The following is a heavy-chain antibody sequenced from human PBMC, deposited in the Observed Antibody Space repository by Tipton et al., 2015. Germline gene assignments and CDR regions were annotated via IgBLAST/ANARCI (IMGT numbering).Heavy chain of an antibody. CDR2: ISITGSSI. J-gene: IGHJ4*02. V-gene: IGHV3-11*01. D-gene: IGHD6-13*01. Sequence: SLRLSCAASGFIFSDYYMTWVRQAPGKGLEWISYISITGSSIYYAESVKGRFTISRDNAQNSLFLQLNSLTAEDTAFYYCAREGSSWYFGVYWGQGTLVSVSS. CDR1: GFIFSDYY. CDR3: AREGSSWYFGVY.